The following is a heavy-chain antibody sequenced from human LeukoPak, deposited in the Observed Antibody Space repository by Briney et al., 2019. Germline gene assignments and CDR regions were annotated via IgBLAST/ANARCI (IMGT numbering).Heavy chain of an antibody. J-gene: IGHJ5*02. CDR3: ARKLRFLEWLPYARWFDP. CDR2: IYYSGST. CDR1: GGSISSGDYY. V-gene: IGHV4-30-4*08. Sequence: SETLSLTCTVSGGSISSGDYYWSWIRQPPGKGLEWIGYIYYSGSTYYNPSLKSRVTISIDTSKNQFSLKLSSVTAADTAVYYCARKLRFLEWLPYARWFDPWGQGTLVTVSS. D-gene: IGHD3-3*01.